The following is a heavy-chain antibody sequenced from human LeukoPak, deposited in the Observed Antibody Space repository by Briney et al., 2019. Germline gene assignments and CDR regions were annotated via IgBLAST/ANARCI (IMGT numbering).Heavy chain of an antibody. V-gene: IGHV3-11*04. J-gene: IGHJ4*02. D-gene: IGHD2-15*01. CDR3: ARVGFSEVDY. Sequence: PGGSLRLSCAASGFTFSNAWMSWVRQAPGKGLEWVSYISSSGSTIYYADSVKGRFTISRDNAKNSLYLQTNSLRAEDTAVYYCARVGFSEVDYWGQGTLVTVSS. CDR1: GFTFSNAW. CDR2: ISSSGSTI.